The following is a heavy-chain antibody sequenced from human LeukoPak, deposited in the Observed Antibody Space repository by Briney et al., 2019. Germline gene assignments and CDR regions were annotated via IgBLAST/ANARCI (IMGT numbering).Heavy chain of an antibody. CDR2: IYYSGST. V-gene: IGHV4-59*08. Sequence: SETLSLTCTVSGGSINSYYWSWIRQPPGKGLEWIGYIYYSGSTNYNPSLKSRVTISVDTSKNQFSLKLSSVTAADTAVYYCARRLPGLGEDPTWYFDYWGQGTLVTVSS. D-gene: IGHD2-15*01. J-gene: IGHJ4*02. CDR3: ARRLPGLGEDPTWYFDY. CDR1: GGSINSYY.